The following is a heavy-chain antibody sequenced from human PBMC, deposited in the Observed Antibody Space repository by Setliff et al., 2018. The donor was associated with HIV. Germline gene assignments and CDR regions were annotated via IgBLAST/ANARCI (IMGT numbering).Heavy chain of an antibody. CDR3: ARAIGIISLYYFDS. CDR2: IYDSGST. CDR1: GGSISSDY. Sequence: SETLSLTCTVSGGSISSDYWSWIRQPPGKGMEWIGFIYDSGSTNYNPSLESRVTISVDTSKNQSSLKLSSVTAADTAVYYCARAIGIISLYYFDSWGQGTLVTVSS. V-gene: IGHV4-59*01. J-gene: IGHJ4*02. D-gene: IGHD3-10*01.